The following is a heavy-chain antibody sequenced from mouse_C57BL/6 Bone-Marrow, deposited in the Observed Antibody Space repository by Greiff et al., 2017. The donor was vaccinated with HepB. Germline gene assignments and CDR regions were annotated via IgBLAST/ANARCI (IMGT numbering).Heavy chain of an antibody. Sequence: QVHVKQPGAELVKPGASVKMSCKASGYTFTSYWITWVKQRPGQGLEWIGDIYPGSGSTNYNEKFKSKATLTVDTSSSTAYMQLSSLTSEDSAVYYCARDGNPFAYWGQGTLVTVSA. CDR3: ARDGNPFAY. J-gene: IGHJ3*01. CDR2: IYPGSGST. CDR1: GYTFTSYW. D-gene: IGHD2-1*01. V-gene: IGHV1-55*01.